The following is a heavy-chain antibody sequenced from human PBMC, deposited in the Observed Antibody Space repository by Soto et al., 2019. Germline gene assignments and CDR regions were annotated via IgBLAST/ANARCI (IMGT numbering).Heavy chain of an antibody. Sequence: ASVKVSCKSSGYTFTSYVISWVRQAPGQGLEWMGWISAYNGNTNYAQKLQGRVNMTTDTSTSTAYMELRSLRSDDTAVYYCARVDYYDSSGYGDYWGQGTLVTVSS. CDR3: ARVDYYDSSGYGDY. CDR1: GYTFTSYV. D-gene: IGHD3-22*01. CDR2: ISAYNGNT. V-gene: IGHV1-18*01. J-gene: IGHJ4*02.